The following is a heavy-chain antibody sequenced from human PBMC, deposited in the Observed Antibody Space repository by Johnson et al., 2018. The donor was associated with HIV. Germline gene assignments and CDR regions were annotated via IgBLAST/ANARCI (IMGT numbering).Heavy chain of an antibody. J-gene: IGHJ3*02. CDR2: IKQDGSEK. Sequence: VQLVESGGGLVQPGGSLRLSCGASGFTFSRYWMSWVRQAPGKGLEWVANIKQDGSEKYYVESVKGRFTISRDNAKNSLDQQMNSRRAEDTAVYYCATLGGTVTTRAIEQPHDAFDIWGQGTMVTVSS. CDR1: GFTFSRYW. V-gene: IGHV3-7*01. D-gene: IGHD4-17*01. CDR3: ATLGGTVTTRAIEQPHDAFDI.